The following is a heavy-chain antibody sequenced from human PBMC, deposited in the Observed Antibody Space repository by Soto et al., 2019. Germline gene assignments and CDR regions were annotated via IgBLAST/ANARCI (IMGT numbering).Heavy chain of an antibody. CDR2: ISSSSSTI. CDR3: AREHKTDYDFWRTYYYYYGMDV. J-gene: IGHJ6*02. Sequence: GGSLRLSCAASGFTFSSYSMNWVRQAPGKRLEWVSYISSSSSTIYYADSVKGRFTISRDNAKNSLYLQMNSLRDEDTAVYYCAREHKTDYDFWRTYYYYYGMDVWGQGTTVTVSS. D-gene: IGHD3-3*01. V-gene: IGHV3-48*02. CDR1: GFTFSSYS.